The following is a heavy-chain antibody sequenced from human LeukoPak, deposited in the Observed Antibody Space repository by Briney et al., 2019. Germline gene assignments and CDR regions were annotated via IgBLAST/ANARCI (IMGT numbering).Heavy chain of an antibody. CDR2: IWNDGSNK. V-gene: IGHV3-33*01. CDR1: GFTFSSYD. CDR3: ARESSFCSSTCCYWDY. Sequence: QPGGSLRLSCAASGFTFSSYDMHWVRQAPGKGLEWVAVIWNDGSNKDYADSVKGRFTISRDNSKNTLYLQMNSLRGEDTAVYYCARESSFCSSTCCYWDYWGQGTLVTVSS. D-gene: IGHD2-2*01. J-gene: IGHJ4*02.